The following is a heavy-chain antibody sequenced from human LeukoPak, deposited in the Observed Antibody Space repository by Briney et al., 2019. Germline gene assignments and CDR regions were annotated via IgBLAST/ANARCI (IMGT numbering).Heavy chain of an antibody. V-gene: IGHV1-69*13. CDR1: GGTFSSYA. D-gene: IGHD3-10*01. CDR2: IIPIFGTA. Sequence: AASVKVSCKASGGTFSSYAISWVRQAPGQGLEWMGGIIPIFGTANYAQKFQGRVTITADESTSTAYMELSSLRSEDTAVYYCARAGYYGSGSYDAFDIWGQGTMVTVSS. CDR3: ARAGYYGSGSYDAFDI. J-gene: IGHJ3*02.